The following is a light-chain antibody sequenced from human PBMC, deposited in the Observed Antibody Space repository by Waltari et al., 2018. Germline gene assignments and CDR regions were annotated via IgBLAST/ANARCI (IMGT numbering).Light chain of an antibody. CDR1: TSDVGAVNF. CDR3: TSFTSRSTWV. J-gene: IGLJ3*02. V-gene: IGLV2-14*01. CDR2: EVS. Sequence: QSALTQPVSVSESPGQAITISCPGTTSDVGAVNFFPWYQQHPGKAPKLMIYEVSNRPSGVSSRFSASKSGNTASLTISGLQAEDEADYYCTSFTSRSTWVFGGGTKLTVL.